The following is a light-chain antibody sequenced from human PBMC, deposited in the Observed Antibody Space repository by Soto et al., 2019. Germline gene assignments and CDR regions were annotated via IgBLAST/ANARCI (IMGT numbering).Light chain of an antibody. Sequence: EIVLMQSPGTLSLSPGEGATLSCRASQSVNNNYLAWYQQRPGQAPTVLIFDTSRRVTGVPDRFSGSGSGTDFTLRISRVEPDDFAVYCCQQYGSSQFTFGPGTKVNIK. CDR2: DTS. CDR3: QQYGSSQFT. V-gene: IGKV3-20*01. CDR1: QSVNNNY. J-gene: IGKJ3*01.